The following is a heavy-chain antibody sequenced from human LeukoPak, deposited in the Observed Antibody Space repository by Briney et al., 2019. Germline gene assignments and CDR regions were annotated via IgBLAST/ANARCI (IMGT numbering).Heavy chain of an antibody. J-gene: IGHJ4*02. CDR1: GGSISSGGYY. CDR3: ASGIEKPNFDY. CDR2: INHSGST. Sequence: SQTLSLTCTVSGGSISSGGYYWSWIRQPPGKGLEWIGEINHSGSTNYNPSLKSRVTISVDTSRNQFSLKLSSVTAADTAVYYCASGIEKPNFDYWGQGTLVTVSS. D-gene: IGHD1-14*01. V-gene: IGHV4-30-2*01.